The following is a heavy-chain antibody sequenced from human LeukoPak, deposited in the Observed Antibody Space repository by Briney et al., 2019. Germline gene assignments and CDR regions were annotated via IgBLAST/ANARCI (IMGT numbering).Heavy chain of an antibody. CDR2: IYPGDSDT. CDR3: ARRNYGEFDY. D-gene: IGHD4-17*01. CDR1: GYSVTSYW. J-gene: IGHJ4*02. Sequence: GESLKISCQGSGYSVTSYWIAWVRQMPGKALEWMGIIYPGDSDTRYSPSFQGQVTISADKSISTAYLQWSSLKASDTAMYYCARRNYGEFDYWGQGTLVTVSS. V-gene: IGHV5-51*01.